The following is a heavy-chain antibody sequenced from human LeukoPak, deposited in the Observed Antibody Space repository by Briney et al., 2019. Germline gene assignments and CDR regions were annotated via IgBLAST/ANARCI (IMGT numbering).Heavy chain of an antibody. V-gene: IGHV3-49*03. CDR2: IRSKIFGGAP. Sequence: GGSLRLSCSASGFTFADFTMSWFRHYPGQGLEWVGFIRSKIFGGAPEHAASVAARFTISRDDSTSIAYLQMNSLQVEDTAVYYCARGSGRYVMVDWWGQGTLVIVSS. J-gene: IGHJ4*02. CDR1: GFTFADFT. D-gene: IGHD6-19*01. CDR3: ARGSGRYVMVDW.